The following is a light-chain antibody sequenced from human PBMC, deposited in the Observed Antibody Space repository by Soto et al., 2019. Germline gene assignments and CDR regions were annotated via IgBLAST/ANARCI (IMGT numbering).Light chain of an antibody. CDR1: QTISSW. Sequence: DIQMTQSPSTLSASVGDRVTITCRASQTISSWLAWYQQKPGKAPKLLIYAASTLESGVSSRFSGRGSGTEFTLTINSLQPEDFATYYCQQYNSYLRTFGKGTKVEIK. CDR3: QQYNSYLRT. CDR2: AAS. J-gene: IGKJ1*01. V-gene: IGKV1-5*01.